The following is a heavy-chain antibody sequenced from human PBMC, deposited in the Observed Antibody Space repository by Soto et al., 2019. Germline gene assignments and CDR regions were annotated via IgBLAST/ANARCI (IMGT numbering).Heavy chain of an antibody. CDR2: INHSGST. V-gene: IGHV4-34*01. CDR3: AHSSSRTSLDY. D-gene: IGHD6-13*01. Sequence: SETLSLTCAVYGGSFSGYYWSWIRQPPGEGLEWIGEINHSGSTNYNPSLKSRVTISVDTSKNQFSLKLSSVTAADTAVYYCAHSSSRTSLDYWGQGTLVTVSS. J-gene: IGHJ4*02. CDR1: GGSFSGYY.